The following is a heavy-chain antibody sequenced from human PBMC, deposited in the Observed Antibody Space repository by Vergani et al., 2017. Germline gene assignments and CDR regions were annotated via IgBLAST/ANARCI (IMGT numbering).Heavy chain of an antibody. CDR3: ARVGPSANRDYFDY. D-gene: IGHD1-14*01. CDR2: INPNSGGT. J-gene: IGHJ4*02. Sequence: QVQLVQSGAEVKKPGASVKVSCKASGYTFTDYFMHWVRQAPGQGLEGMGWINPNSGGTNYAQQFQGRVNMTRDTSISTAYMELSNLRSDDTAVYYCARVGPSANRDYFDYCGQGTLVTVSS. V-gene: IGHV1-2*02. CDR1: GYTFTDYF.